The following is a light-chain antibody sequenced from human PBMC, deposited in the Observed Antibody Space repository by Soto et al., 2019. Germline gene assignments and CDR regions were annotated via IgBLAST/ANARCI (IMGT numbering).Light chain of an antibody. Sequence: QSVLTQPPSVSGAPGQRVTISCTGNNSNLGAGYDVHWYQQLPGAAPKLVIFGNRNRPSGVPERFSGSKSGTSASLAITGLQAEDEADFYCPAYGYRLTAMVFGGGTKLTVL. CDR2: GNR. CDR3: PAYGYRLTAMV. V-gene: IGLV1-40*01. CDR1: NSNLGAGYD. J-gene: IGLJ3*02.